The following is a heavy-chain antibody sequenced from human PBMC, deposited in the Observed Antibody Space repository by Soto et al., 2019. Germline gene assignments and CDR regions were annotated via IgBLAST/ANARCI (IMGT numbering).Heavy chain of an antibody. D-gene: IGHD6-13*01. J-gene: IGHJ4*02. CDR1: SGSIFSSSW. Sequence: QVQLQESGPGLVKPSGTLSLTCAVSSGSIFSSSWWSWVRQPPGKGLEWIGETRNSGGANYNPSLQSRVTIPVDRSKNHFFLELRSVTAADTAVYYCASHLVMSGTRGFDNWGLGALVTVSS. CDR2: TRNSGGA. V-gene: IGHV4-4*02. CDR3: ASHLVMSGTRGFDN.